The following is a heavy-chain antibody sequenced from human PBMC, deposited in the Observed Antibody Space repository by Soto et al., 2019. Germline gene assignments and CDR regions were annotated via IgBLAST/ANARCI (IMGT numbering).Heavy chain of an antibody. Sequence: QVQLVQSGAEVRKPGASVNVSCRASGYNFIAYYIHWIRQSPGRRLEWMGWINPVSGATEFAQNFQGRVTMTRDTSLSTAYMELSRLVSDDTAVDYCARDKAGYYDRFFDQWGLGTLVTVSS. V-gene: IGHV1-2*02. D-gene: IGHD1-26*01. CDR1: GYNFIAYY. CDR2: INPVSGAT. J-gene: IGHJ4*02. CDR3: ARDKAGYYDRFFDQ.